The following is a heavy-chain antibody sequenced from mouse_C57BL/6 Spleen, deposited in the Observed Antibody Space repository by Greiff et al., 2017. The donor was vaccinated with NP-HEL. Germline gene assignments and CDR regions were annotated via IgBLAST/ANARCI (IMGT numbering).Heavy chain of an antibody. D-gene: IGHD1-1*01. J-gene: IGHJ4*01. CDR2: ISSGGDYI. CDR1: GFTFSSYA. CDR3: TRPITTVPAMDY. Sequence: EVQLQESGEGLVKPGGSLKLSCAASGFTFSSYAMSWVRQTPEKRLEWVAYISSGGDYIYYADTVKGRFTISRDNARNTLYLQMSSLKSEDTAMYYCTRPITTVPAMDYWGQGTSVTVSS. V-gene: IGHV5-9-1*02.